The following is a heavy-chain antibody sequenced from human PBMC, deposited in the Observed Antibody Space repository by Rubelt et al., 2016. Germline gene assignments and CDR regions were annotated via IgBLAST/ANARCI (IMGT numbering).Heavy chain of an antibody. CDR3: ARGESYCSGGSCLDWFDP. CDR2: INHSGST. CDR1: GGSFSGYY. Sequence: QVQLQQWGAGLLKPSETLSLTCAVYGGSFSGYYWSWIRQPPGKGLEWIGEINHSGSTNYNPSLKSRVTISVDTSKNQFSLKLSSVTAADTAVYYCARGESYCSGGSCLDWFDPWGQGTLVTASS. V-gene: IGHV4-34*01. D-gene: IGHD2-15*01. J-gene: IGHJ5*02.